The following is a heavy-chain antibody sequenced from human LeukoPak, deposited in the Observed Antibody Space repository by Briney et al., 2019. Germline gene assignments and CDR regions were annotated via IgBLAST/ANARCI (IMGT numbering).Heavy chain of an antibody. V-gene: IGHV4-39*01. J-gene: IGHJ4*02. CDR2: IYYSGST. CDR3: AKQALYYFDY. Sequence: SETLSLTCTVSGGSISSSSYYWGWIRQPPGKGLEWIGSIYYSGSTYYNLSLKSRVTISVDTSKNQFSLKLSSVTAADTAVYYCAKQALYYFDYWGQGTLVTVSS. CDR1: GGSISSSSYY.